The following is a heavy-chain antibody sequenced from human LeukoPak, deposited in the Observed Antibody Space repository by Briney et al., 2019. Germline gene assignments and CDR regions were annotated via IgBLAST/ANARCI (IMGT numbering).Heavy chain of an antibody. CDR3: ARLGADTAMVNGAFDY. CDR1: GGTFSSYA. D-gene: IGHD5-18*01. V-gene: IGHV1-69*13. CDR2: IIPIFGTA. Sequence: SVKLSCKASGGTFSSYAISWVRQAPGQGLEWMGGIIPIFGTANYAQKFQGRVTITADESTSTAYMELSSLRSEDTAVYYCARLGADTAMVNGAFDYWGQGTLVTVSS. J-gene: IGHJ4*02.